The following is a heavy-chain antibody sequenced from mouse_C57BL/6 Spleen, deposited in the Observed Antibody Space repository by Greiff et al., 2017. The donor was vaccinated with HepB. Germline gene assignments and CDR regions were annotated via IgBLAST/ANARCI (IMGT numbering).Heavy chain of an antibody. CDR3: ARYYSNYDWYFDV. D-gene: IGHD2-5*01. J-gene: IGHJ1*03. V-gene: IGHV1-81*01. CDR2: IYPRSGNT. Sequence: VQLQQSGAELARPGASVKLSCKASGYTFTSYGISWVKQSTGQGLEWIGEIYPRSGNTYYNEKFKGKATLTADKSSSTAYMELRSLTSEDSAVYFCARYYSNYDWYFDVWGTGTTVTVSS. CDR1: GYTFTSYG.